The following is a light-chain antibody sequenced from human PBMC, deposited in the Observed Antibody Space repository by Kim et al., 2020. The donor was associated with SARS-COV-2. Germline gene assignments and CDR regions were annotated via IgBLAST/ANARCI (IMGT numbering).Light chain of an antibody. J-gene: IGLJ1*01. CDR3: QAWDSSTAV. V-gene: IGLV3-1*01. CDR1: KLGDRY. CDR2: QDT. Sequence: SYELTQPPSVSVSPGQTASITCSGDKLGDRYVCWYQQKPGQSPVLVIYQDTKRPSGIPERFSGSNSGNTATLTISGTQAMDEADYYCQAWDSSTAVFGTGTQLTVL.